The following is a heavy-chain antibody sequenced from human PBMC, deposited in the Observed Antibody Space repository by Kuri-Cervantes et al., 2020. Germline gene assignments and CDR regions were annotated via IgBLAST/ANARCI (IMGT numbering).Heavy chain of an antibody. CDR1: GYTLTELS. CDR2: FDPEDGET. V-gene: IGHV1-24*01. J-gene: IGHJ1*01. Sequence: ASVKVSCKVSGYTLTELSMHWVRQAPGKGLEWMGGFDPEDGETIYAQKFQGRVTMTEDTSTDTAYMELSSLRSEDTAVYYCATPPGLVGATRLYLQHWGQGTLVTVSS. D-gene: IGHD1-26*01. CDR3: ATPPGLVGATRLYLQH.